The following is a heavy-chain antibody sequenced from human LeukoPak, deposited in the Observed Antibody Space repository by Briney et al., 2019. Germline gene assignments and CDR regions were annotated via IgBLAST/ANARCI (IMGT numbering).Heavy chain of an antibody. Sequence: GGSLRLSCAASGFTFSSYAMSWVRQAPGRGLEWVSAISGSGGSTSYADSVKGRFTISRDNSKNTLYLQMNSLRAEDTAVYYCAKLLGYYYYYGMDVWGQGTTVTVSS. CDR1: GFTFSSYA. CDR3: AKLLGYYYYYGMDV. V-gene: IGHV3-23*01. D-gene: IGHD3-16*01. CDR2: ISGSGGST. J-gene: IGHJ6*02.